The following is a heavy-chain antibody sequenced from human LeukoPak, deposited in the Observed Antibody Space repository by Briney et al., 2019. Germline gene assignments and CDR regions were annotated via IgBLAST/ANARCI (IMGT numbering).Heavy chain of an antibody. CDR2: IYYSGST. Sequence: PSETLSLTCTVSGGSISSYYWSWIRQPPGKGLEWIGYIYYSGSTNYNPSLKSRVTISVDTSKNQFSLKLSSVTAADTAVYYCARNPLYGGNAFDYWGQGTLVTVSS. D-gene: IGHD4-23*01. V-gene: IGHV4-59*01. CDR3: ARNPLYGGNAFDY. CDR1: GGSISSYY. J-gene: IGHJ4*02.